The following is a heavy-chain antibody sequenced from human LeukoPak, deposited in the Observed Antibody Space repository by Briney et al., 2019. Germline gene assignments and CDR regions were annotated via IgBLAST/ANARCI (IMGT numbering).Heavy chain of an antibody. Sequence: GGSLRLSCEVSGFTFSSSRMNWVRQAPGKGLEWVSYISSRGTAKHYADSVKGRFTISRDNAKNALYLQMNSLRVEDTAVYYCANFEPGYTSSWYAEFWGQGTLVTVSS. CDR1: GFTFSSSR. V-gene: IGHV3-48*01. J-gene: IGHJ4*02. CDR2: ISSRGTAK. D-gene: IGHD6-13*01. CDR3: ANFEPGYTSSWYAEF.